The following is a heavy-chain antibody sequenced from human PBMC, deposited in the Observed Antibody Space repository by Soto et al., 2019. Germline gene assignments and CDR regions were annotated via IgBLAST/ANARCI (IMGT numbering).Heavy chain of an antibody. CDR2: IKSQGDGGTT. CDR1: GFTFNYAW. CDR3: TADLPEVRTDYGFDY. V-gene: IGHV3-15*07. Sequence: GGSLRLSCGASGFTFNYAWMNWVRQAPGKGLEWVGRIKSQGDGGTTDFAAPVKGRFTISRDDSKNTLDLQMNSLQTDDTAVYYCTADLPEVRTDYGFDYWGQGTLVTVSS. D-gene: IGHD4-17*01. J-gene: IGHJ4*02.